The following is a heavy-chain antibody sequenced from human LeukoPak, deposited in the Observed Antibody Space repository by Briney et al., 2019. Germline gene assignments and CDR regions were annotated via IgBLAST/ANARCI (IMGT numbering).Heavy chain of an antibody. J-gene: IGHJ5*02. CDR1: GFTFSTYS. Sequence: GGSLTLSCAASGFTFSTYSMNWVRQAPGKGLEWVSYISSSSPTIFYADSVKGRFTISRDNAKNSLYLQMNSLRDEDTAVYYCAIGSGWFDPWGQGTLVTVSS. CDR2: ISSSSPTI. CDR3: AIGSGWFDP. V-gene: IGHV3-48*02.